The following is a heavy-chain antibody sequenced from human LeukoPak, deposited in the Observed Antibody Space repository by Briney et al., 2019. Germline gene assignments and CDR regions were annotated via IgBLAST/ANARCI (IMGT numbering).Heavy chain of an antibody. CDR1: GGSISSYY. CDR3: ARGAMATTPFFDY. CDR2: IYYSGST. J-gene: IGHJ4*02. V-gene: IGHV4-59*01. D-gene: IGHD5-24*01. Sequence: SETLSLTCTVSGGSISSYYWSWIRQPPGKRLEWIGYIYYSGSTNYNPSLKSRVTMAVDTSKKQFSLKLSSVTAADTAVYYCARGAMATTPFFDYWGQGTLVTVSS.